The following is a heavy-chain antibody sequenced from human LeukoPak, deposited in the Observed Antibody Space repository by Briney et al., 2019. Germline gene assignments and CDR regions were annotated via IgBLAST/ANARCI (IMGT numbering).Heavy chain of an antibody. Sequence: ASVKVSCKASGNTFTVYYMHWVRQAPGQGPEWMGWINPNSGGTNYAQKFQGRVTMTRDTSISTAYMELSSLRSDDTAVYYRVYDSSGSNAFDIWGQGTMVTVSS. J-gene: IGHJ3*02. CDR2: INPNSGGT. CDR1: GNTFTVYY. CDR3: VYDSSGSNAFDI. D-gene: IGHD3-22*01. V-gene: IGHV1-2*02.